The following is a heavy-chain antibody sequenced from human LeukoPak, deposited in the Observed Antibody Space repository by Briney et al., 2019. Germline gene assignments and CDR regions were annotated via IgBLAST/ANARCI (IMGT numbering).Heavy chain of an antibody. V-gene: IGHV4-59*01. CDR1: GRSISSYY. D-gene: IGHD3/OR15-3a*01. J-gene: IGHJ4*02. CDR3: AREWTPYFDY. CDR2: IHYSGRT. Sequence: SETLSLTWTVSGRSISSYYWSWIRQPPGKGLEWIGYIHYSGRTNYNPSLKSRVTISLDMSKNQFSLRLGSVTAADTAVYYCAREWTPYFDYWGQGTLVTVSS.